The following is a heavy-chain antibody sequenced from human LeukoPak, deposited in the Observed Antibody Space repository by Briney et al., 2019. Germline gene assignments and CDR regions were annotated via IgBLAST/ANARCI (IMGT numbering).Heavy chain of an antibody. J-gene: IGHJ4*02. D-gene: IGHD3-3*01. Sequence: SETLSLTCTVSGGSISSYYWSWIRKPPGKGLEWIGYIYYSGSTNYNPSLKSRVTISVDTSKNQFSLKLSSVTAADTAVYYCARDETNGFLDYWGQGTLVTVSS. V-gene: IGHV4-59*01. CDR3: ARDETNGFLDY. CDR2: IYYSGST. CDR1: GGSISSYY.